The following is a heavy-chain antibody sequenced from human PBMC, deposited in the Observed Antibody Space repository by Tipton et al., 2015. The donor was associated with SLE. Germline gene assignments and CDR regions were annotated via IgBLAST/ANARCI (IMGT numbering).Heavy chain of an antibody. J-gene: IGHJ5*02. CDR3: AKGPHLYSYAPGA. D-gene: IGHD5-18*01. Sequence: GSLRLSCAAPGFTFSSYAMSWVRQAPGKGLEWVSAISGIGGSTYYADSVKGRFTISRDNSKNTLYLQMNSLRAEDTAVYYCAKGPHLYSYAPGAWGQGTLVTVSS. V-gene: IGHV3-23*01. CDR1: GFTFSSYA. CDR2: ISGIGGST.